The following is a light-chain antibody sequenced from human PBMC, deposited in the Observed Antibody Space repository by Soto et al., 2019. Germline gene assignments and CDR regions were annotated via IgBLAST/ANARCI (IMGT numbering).Light chain of an antibody. V-gene: IGLV1-40*01. CDR1: SSNIGAGHV. Sequence: QSVLTQPPSVSGAPGQRVTISCTGSSSNIGAGHVVHWYQQFPGRAPNLLIYGSSNRPSGVPDRFSDSKSGTSASLAITGLQAEDEADYYCQSYDNTLSASVFGGGTQLTVL. CDR2: GSS. J-gene: IGLJ2*01. CDR3: QSYDNTLSASV.